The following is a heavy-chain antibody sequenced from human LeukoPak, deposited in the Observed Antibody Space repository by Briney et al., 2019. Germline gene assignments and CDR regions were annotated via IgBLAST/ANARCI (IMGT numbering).Heavy chain of an antibody. CDR3: TRDGGSFCDFGY. CDR2: INTDGRIT. Sequence: GGSLRLSCVASGFSFRNYAIHWVRQAPGKGLEYVSVINTDGRITYYADSVKGRFTISRDNPKNTVYLQMGSLRGEDMAVYYCTRDGGSFCDFGYWGQGALVTVSS. D-gene: IGHD1-26*01. V-gene: IGHV3-64*02. J-gene: IGHJ4*02. CDR1: GFSFRNYA.